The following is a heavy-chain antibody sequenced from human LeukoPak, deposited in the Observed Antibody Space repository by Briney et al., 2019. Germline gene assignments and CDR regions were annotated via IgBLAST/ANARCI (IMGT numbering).Heavy chain of an antibody. CDR2: IYSGGST. D-gene: IGHD6-13*01. CDR1: GFTFSSYA. Sequence: GGSLRLSCAASGFTFSSYAMSWVRQAPGKGLEWVSVIYSGGSTYYADSVKGRFTISRDNSKNTLYLQMNSLRAEDTAVYYCARGPYSSSWYGVAGSYYYYGMDVWGQGTTVTVSS. J-gene: IGHJ6*02. V-gene: IGHV3-53*01. CDR3: ARGPYSSSWYGVAGSYYYYGMDV.